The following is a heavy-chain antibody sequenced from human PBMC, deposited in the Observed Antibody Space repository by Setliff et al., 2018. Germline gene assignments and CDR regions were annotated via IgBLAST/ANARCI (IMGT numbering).Heavy chain of an antibody. V-gene: IGHV4-39*01. CDR1: GGSISSSSYY. D-gene: IGHD1-1*01. J-gene: IGHJ4*02. CDR2: IYYSGST. CDR3: ARVRNTQNGFFDY. Sequence: SETLSLTCTVSGGSISSSSYYWDWIRQPPGKGLEWIGSIYYSGSTYYNPSLKSRVPISVDTSKNQFSLKLSSVTAADTAVYYCARVRNTQNGFFDYWSQGTLVTVSS.